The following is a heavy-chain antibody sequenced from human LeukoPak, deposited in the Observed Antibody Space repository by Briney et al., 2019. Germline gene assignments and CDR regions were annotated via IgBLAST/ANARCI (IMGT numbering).Heavy chain of an antibody. CDR2: ISAYNGNT. CDR1: GYTFTSYG. V-gene: IGHV1-18*01. CDR3: ARDLGTTVTTYY. Sequence: ASVKVSCKASGYTFTSYGISWVRQAPGQGLEWMGWISAYNGNTNYAQKLQGRVTMTTDTSTSTAYVELRSLRSDDTAVYYCARDLGTTVTTYYWGQGTLVTVSS. D-gene: IGHD4-17*01. J-gene: IGHJ4*02.